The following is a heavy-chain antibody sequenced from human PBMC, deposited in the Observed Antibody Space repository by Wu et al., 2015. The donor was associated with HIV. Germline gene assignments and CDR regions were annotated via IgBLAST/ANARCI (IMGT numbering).Heavy chain of an antibody. CDR3: AREGHCSSTNCFFDS. V-gene: IGHV1-2*02. D-gene: IGHD2-2*01. CDR1: GYTYNTYY. CDR2: INPKTTGA. J-gene: IGHJ4*02. Sequence: QVQLMQSGPEVKKPGASVKVSCTASGYTYNTYYIHWVRQVPGQRLEWMGWINPKTTGALYADNFQGRVTMTSDTSINTVYMEVTRLTSDDTAVYFCAREGHCSSTNCFFDSWGQGTLVTVSS.